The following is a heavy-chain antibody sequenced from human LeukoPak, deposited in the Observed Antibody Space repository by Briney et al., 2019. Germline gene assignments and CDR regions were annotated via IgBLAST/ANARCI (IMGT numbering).Heavy chain of an antibody. CDR1: GGSFSGYY. D-gene: IGHD2-2*01. CDR2: INHSGST. CDR3: ARGLGYCSSTSCYHFDY. J-gene: IGHJ4*02. Sequence: SETLSLTCAVYGGSFSGYYWSWIRQPPGKGLEWIGEINHSGSTNYNPSLKSRVTISVDRSKNQFSLKLSSVTAADTAVYYCARGLGYCSSTSCYHFDYWGQGTLVTVSS. V-gene: IGHV4-34*01.